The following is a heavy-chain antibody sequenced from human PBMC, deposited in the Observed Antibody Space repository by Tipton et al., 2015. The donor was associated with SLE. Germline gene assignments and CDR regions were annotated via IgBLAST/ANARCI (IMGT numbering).Heavy chain of an antibody. CDR2: VDHSGSA. J-gene: IGHJ4*02. CDR1: GGSIRPYF. V-gene: IGHV4-59*01. CDR3: AREPDF. Sequence: GLVKPSETLSLTCAVSGGSIRPYFWSWIRQSPGRGLEWVGCVDHSGSAHYNPSLESRVTISIDTSKRQFSLKVNSMTAADTAVYYCAREPDFWGQGVLVTVSS.